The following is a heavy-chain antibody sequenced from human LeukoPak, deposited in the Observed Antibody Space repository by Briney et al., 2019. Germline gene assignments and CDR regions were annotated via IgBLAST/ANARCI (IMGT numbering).Heavy chain of an antibody. CDR3: TRDLMDYDVSTGLHHYYMDV. J-gene: IGHJ6*02. V-gene: IGHV3-74*01. Sequence: GGSLRLSCVASGLTFSSYWMHWVRQDPRKGLVWVSRINGDGRNINYADSVRGRFTISRDNAKNTLYLQMNTLRVEDTAVYYCTRDLMDYDVSTGLHHYYMDVWGQGTTVTVS. CDR2: INGDGRNI. D-gene: IGHD3-9*01. CDR1: GLTFSSYW.